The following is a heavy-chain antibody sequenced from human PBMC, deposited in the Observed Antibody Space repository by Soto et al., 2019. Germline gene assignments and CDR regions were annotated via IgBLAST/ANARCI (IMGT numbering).Heavy chain of an antibody. D-gene: IGHD6-19*01. Sequence: SVKVSCKASGSTFSSYAISWVRQAPGQGLEWMGGIIPIFGTANYAQKFQGRVTITADESTSTAYMELSSLRSEDTAVYYCARSIAVAGTFDYWGQGTLVTVSS. CDR2: IIPIFGTA. CDR1: GSTFSSYA. V-gene: IGHV1-69*13. J-gene: IGHJ4*02. CDR3: ARSIAVAGTFDY.